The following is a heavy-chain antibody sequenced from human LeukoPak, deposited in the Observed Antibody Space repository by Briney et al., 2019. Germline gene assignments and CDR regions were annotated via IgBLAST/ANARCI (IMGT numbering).Heavy chain of an antibody. V-gene: IGHV4-59*01. CDR1: GGSISSYY. D-gene: IGHD6-19*01. Sequence: SEPLSLTCSVSGGSISSYYWSWIRQPPGKGLEWIGYIYYSGSTNYNPSLKSRVTISVDTSKNQFSLKLSSVTAADTAVYYCARGGSSGWRTPNDDYWGQGTLVTVSS. J-gene: IGHJ4*02. CDR3: ARGGSSGWRTPNDDY. CDR2: IYYSGST.